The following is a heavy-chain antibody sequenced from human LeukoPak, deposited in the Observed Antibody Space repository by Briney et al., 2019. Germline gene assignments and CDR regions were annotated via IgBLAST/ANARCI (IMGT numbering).Heavy chain of an antibody. CDR2: ISSSSSYR. J-gene: IGHJ4*02. CDR1: GFTFSRYS. CDR3: ATGAHYYDSSGRRTPFDY. Sequence: PGGSLRLSCAASGFTFSRYSMNWVRQAPGKGLEWVSSISSSSSYRYYVDSVKGRFTISRDDAKNSLYLQMNSLRAEDTAVYYCATGAHYYDSSGRRTPFDYWGQGTLVTVSS. V-gene: IGHV3-21*01. D-gene: IGHD3-22*01.